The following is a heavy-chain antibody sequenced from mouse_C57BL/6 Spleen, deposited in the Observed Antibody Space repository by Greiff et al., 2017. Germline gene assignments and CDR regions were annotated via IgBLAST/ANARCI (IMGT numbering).Heavy chain of an antibody. Sequence: VQLKQSGPGLVKPSQSLSLTCSVTGYSITSGYYWNWIRQFPGNKLEWMGYISYDGSNNYNPSLKNRISITRDTSKNQFFLKLNSVTTEDTATYYCARGVDYFAWFAYWGQGTLVTVSA. D-gene: IGHD1-1*01. CDR2: ISYDGSN. CDR1: GYSITSGYY. J-gene: IGHJ3*01. CDR3: ARGVDYFAWFAY. V-gene: IGHV3-6*01.